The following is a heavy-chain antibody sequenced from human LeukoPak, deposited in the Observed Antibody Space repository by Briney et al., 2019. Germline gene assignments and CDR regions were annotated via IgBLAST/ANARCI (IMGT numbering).Heavy chain of an antibody. D-gene: IGHD1-26*01. Sequence: SETLSLTCTVSGGSISSSSYYWGWIRQPPGKGLEWIGSIYYSGSTYYNPSLKSRVTISVDTSKNQFSLKLSSVTAADTAVCYCARRRGGEPSDPNWFDPWGQGTLVTVSS. J-gene: IGHJ5*02. V-gene: IGHV4-39*01. CDR3: ARRRGGEPSDPNWFDP. CDR1: GGSISSSSYY. CDR2: IYYSGST.